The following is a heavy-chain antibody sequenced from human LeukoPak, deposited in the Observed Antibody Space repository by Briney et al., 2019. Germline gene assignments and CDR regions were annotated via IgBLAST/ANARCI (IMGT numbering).Heavy chain of an antibody. CDR1: GFTFSSYS. CDR3: ARGPPYSSSSVFFDY. Sequence: PGGSLRLSCAASGFTFSSYSMNWVRQAPGKGLEWVSSISSSCSYIYYADSVKGRFTISRDNAKNSLYLQMNSLRAEDTAVYYCARGPPYSSSSVFFDYWGQGTLVTVSS. D-gene: IGHD6-6*01. CDR2: ISSSCSYI. J-gene: IGHJ4*02. V-gene: IGHV3-21*01.